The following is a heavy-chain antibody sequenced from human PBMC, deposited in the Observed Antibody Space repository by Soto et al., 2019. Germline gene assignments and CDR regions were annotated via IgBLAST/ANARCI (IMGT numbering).Heavy chain of an antibody. CDR2: ISYDGSNK. D-gene: IGHD2-8*01. Sequence: GGSLRLSCAASGFTFSSYAMHWVRQAPGKGLEWVAVISYDGSNKYYADSVKGRFTISRDNSKNTLYLQMNSLRAEDTAVYYCARCTNEFLYYYYYGMDVWGQGTTVTVSS. V-gene: IGHV3-30-3*01. CDR3: ARCTNEFLYYYYYGMDV. CDR1: GFTFSSYA. J-gene: IGHJ6*02.